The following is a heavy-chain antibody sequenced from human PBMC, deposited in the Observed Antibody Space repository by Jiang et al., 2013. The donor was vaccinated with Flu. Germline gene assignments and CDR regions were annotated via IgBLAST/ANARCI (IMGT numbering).Heavy chain of an antibody. Sequence: VQLVESGPGLVKPSQTLSLTCTVSGGSIRSGDYYWTWIRQSPGKGLEWIGHIFYTGSTDYNPALKSRLKMSIDTSTNQFSLTLTSVTVADTAVYYCARGIDISGYLYNWLDPWGQGTLVTVSS. CDR1: GGSIRSGDYY. V-gene: IGHV4-30-4*01. D-gene: IGHD3-22*01. J-gene: IGHJ5*02. CDR3: ARGIDISGYLYNWLDP. CDR2: IFYTGST.